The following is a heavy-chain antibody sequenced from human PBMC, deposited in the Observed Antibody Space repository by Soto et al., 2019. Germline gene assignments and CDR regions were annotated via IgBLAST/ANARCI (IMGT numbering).Heavy chain of an antibody. D-gene: IGHD6-19*01. V-gene: IGHV3-64D*08. CDR2: ISSNGGST. CDR1: GFTFSSYA. Sequence: PGGSLRLSCSASGFTFSSYAMHWVRQAPGKGLECVSAISSNGGSTYYADSVKGRFTISRDNSKNTLYLQMSSLRAEDTAVYYCVKDRQWLVLVYWGQGTLVTVSS. J-gene: IGHJ4*02. CDR3: VKDRQWLVLVY.